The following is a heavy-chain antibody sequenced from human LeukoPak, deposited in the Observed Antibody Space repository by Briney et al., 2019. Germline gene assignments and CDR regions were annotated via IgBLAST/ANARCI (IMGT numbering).Heavy chain of an antibody. CDR1: GDTFSSYD. J-gene: IGHJ4*02. Sequence: ASVKVSCKASGDTFSSYDINWVRQATGQGLEWMGWMNPNSGNTGYAQKFQGRVTMTRNTSISTAYMELSSLRSEDTAVYYCARISQAVAEEDYWGQGTLVTVSS. CDR2: MNPNSGNT. CDR3: ARISQAVAEEDY. D-gene: IGHD6-19*01. V-gene: IGHV1-8*01.